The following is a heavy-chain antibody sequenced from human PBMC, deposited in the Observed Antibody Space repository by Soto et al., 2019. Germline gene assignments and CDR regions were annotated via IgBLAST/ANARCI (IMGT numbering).Heavy chain of an antibody. CDR3: ARRAETNGWNGFGADKYYFDF. CDR2: MNPNTGNS. V-gene: IGHV1-8*01. Sequence: SGKGYFKSSSYTFSSDDVYWVRQATGQGLEWMGWMNPNTGNSGYAQKFQGRVTVTSDTSINTVHMELSSLRSEDTAVYYCARRAETNGWNGFGADKYYFDFWGQGTLVTVSS. J-gene: IGHJ4*02. D-gene: IGHD1-1*01. CDR1: SYTFSSDD.